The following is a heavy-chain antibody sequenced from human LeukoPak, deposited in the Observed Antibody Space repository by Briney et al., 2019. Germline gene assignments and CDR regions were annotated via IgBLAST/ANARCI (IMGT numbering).Heavy chain of an antibody. Sequence: PGGSLRLSCAASGFTFSIYGMHWVRQAPGKGLEWVAVVWYDGSNKYYADSVKGRFSISRDNSKNTLYLQMNSLRAEDTAVYYCARDDGSPWGQGTLVTVSS. J-gene: IGHJ5*02. CDR2: VWYDGSNK. V-gene: IGHV3-33*01. CDR3: ARDDGSP. CDR1: GFTFSIYG. D-gene: IGHD1-26*01.